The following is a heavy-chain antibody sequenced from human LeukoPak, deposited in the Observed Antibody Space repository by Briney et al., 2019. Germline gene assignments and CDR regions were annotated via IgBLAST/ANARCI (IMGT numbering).Heavy chain of an antibody. J-gene: IGHJ4*02. D-gene: IGHD2-21*02. CDR1: GFTFRTYV. CDR2: ISGGGGKT. CDR3: AKDRLLNCRGDCYIFDY. Sequence: GGSLRLSCAVSGFTFRTYVMSWVRQAPGMGLEWVSTISGGGGKTYYSDAVKGRVTISRDNSKNTLYLQVNGLRTEDTAVYYCAKDRLLNCRGDCYIFDYWGQGTVVTVSS. V-gene: IGHV3-23*01.